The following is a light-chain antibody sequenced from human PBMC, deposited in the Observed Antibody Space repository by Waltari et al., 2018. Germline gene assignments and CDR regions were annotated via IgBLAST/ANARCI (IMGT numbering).Light chain of an antibody. CDR2: RNI. J-gene: IGLJ3*02. Sequence: YQHHPGKAPKLLIYRNIRRPSGVPDRFSGSESGASAALAISALQSEDEAVYYCSAWDDSLNAWVFGGGTKLTVL. CDR3: SAWDDSLNAWV. V-gene: IGLV1-44*01.